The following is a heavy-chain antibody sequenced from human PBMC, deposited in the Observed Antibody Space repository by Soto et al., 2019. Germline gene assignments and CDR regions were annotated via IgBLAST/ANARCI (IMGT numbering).Heavy chain of an antibody. V-gene: IGHV4-39*01. CDR2: IYYSGST. D-gene: IGHD2-8*01. Sequence: SETLSLTCTVSGGSISSSSYYWGWIRQPPGKGLEWIGSIYYSGSTYYNPSLKSRVTISVDTSKNQFSLKLSSVTAADTAVYYCASSAAQDIGYCTNGVCPGPGLIAYWGQGTLVTVSS. CDR3: ASSAAQDIGYCTNGVCPGPGLIAY. J-gene: IGHJ4*02. CDR1: GGSISSSSYY.